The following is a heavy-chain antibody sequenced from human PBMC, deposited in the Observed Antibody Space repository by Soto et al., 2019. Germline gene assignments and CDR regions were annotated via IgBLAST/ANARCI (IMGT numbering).Heavy chain of an antibody. CDR2: ISAYNGNT. Sequence: RASVKVSCKASGYTFTSYGISWVRQAPGQGLEWMGWISAYNGNTNYAQKLQGRVTMTTDTSTSTAYMELRSLRSDDTAVYYCARGVSSYYDSSGYYGNWFDPWGQGTLVTVSS. CDR3: ARGVSSYYDSSGYYGNWFDP. V-gene: IGHV1-18*01. CDR1: GYTFTSYG. D-gene: IGHD3-22*01. J-gene: IGHJ5*02.